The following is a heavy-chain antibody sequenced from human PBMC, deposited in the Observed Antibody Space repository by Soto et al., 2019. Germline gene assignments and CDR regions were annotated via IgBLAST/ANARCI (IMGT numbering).Heavy chain of an antibody. CDR1: GGSFSGYY. V-gene: IGHV4-34*01. D-gene: IGHD3-10*01. Sequence: PSETLSLTCAVYGGSFSGYYWSWIRQPPGKGPEWIGEINHSGSTNYNPSLKSRVTISVDTSKNQFSLKLSSVTAADTAVYYCARARITMVRGVMGPGTQDYWGQGTLVTVSS. CDR2: INHSGST. J-gene: IGHJ4*02. CDR3: ARARITMVRGVMGPGTQDY.